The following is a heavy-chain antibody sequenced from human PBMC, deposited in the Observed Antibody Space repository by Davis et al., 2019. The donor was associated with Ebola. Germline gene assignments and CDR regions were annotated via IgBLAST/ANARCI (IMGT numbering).Heavy chain of an antibody. CDR2: INWNGGST. J-gene: IGHJ6*02. V-gene: IGHV3-20*04. D-gene: IGHD3-3*01. CDR3: AKDGGRKIRSLEWYYYYYGMDV. CDR1: GISFDDYG. Sequence: PGGSLRLSCAASGISFDDYGMSWVRQTPGKGLEWVSGINWNGGSTGYADSVKGRFTISRDNSKNTLYLQMNSLRAEDTAVYYCAKDGGRKIRSLEWYYYYYGMDVWGQGTTVTVSS.